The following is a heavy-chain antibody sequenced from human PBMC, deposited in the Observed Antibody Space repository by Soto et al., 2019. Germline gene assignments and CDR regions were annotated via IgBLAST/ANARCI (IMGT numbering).Heavy chain of an antibody. V-gene: IGHV3-30*18. CDR1: GFTFSSYG. CDR2: ISYDGGNE. D-gene: IGHD1-26*01. CDR3: AKDRYSGTYPTDFDY. J-gene: IGHJ4*02. Sequence: QVQLVQSGGGVVQPGRSLXLXXAGSGFTFSSYGIHWVRQAPGKGLEWVALISYDGGNEKYTESVKDRFTISRDDSHNVAYLQMSSLRTEDTAMYYCAKDRYSGTYPTDFDYWGQGSLVTVSS.